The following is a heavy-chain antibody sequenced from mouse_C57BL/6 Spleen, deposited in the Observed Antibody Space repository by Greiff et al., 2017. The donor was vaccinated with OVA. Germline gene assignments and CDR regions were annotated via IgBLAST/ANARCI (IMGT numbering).Heavy chain of an antibody. CDR1: GFTFSSYG. V-gene: IGHV5-6*01. D-gene: IGHD2-2*01. Sequence: EVQLVESGGDLVKPGGSLKLSCAASGFTFSSYGMSWVRQTPDKRLEWVATISSGGSYTYYPDSVKGRFTISRDNAKNTLYLQMSSLKSEDTAMYYCARWLAYAMDYWGQGTSVTVSS. CDR3: ARWLAYAMDY. J-gene: IGHJ4*01. CDR2: ISSGGSYT.